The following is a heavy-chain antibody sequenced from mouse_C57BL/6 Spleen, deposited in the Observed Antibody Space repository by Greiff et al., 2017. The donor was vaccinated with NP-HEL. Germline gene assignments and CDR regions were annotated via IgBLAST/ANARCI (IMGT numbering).Heavy chain of an antibody. D-gene: IGHD2-5*01. CDR2: INPNNGGT. CDR1: GYTFTDYY. Sequence: VQLQQSGPELVKPGASVKISCKASGYTFTDYYMNWVKQSHGKSLEWIGDINPNNGGTSYNQKFKGKATLTVDKSSSTAYMELRSLTSEDSAVYYCARTYSNSNLFFDYWGQGTTLTVSS. J-gene: IGHJ2*01. V-gene: IGHV1-26*01. CDR3: ARTYSNSNLFFDY.